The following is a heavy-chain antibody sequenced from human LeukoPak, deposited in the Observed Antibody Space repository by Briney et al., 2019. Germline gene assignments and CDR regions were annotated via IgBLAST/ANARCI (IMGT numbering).Heavy chain of an antibody. CDR1: GFTLSTDS. D-gene: IGHD2-15*01. V-gene: IGHV3-48*01. CDR3: VRDNPRCCGVVPVNIDDF. Sequence: HPGGSLRLSCAASGFTLSTDSMNWVRQAPGKGLEWISYISYDSAIKYYADSVRGRFTISRDNAKNSLSLQVHSLRAEDTAVYYCVRDNPRCCGVVPVNIDDFWGQGSLVTVSS. J-gene: IGHJ4*02. CDR2: ISYDSAIK.